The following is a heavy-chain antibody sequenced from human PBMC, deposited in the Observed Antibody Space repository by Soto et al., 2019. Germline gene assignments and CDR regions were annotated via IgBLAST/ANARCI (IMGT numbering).Heavy chain of an antibody. Sequence: PGGSLRLSCAASGFTFSSYAMHWVRQAPGKGLEWVAVISYDGSNKYYADSVKGRFTISRDNSKNTLYLQMNSLRAEDTAVYYCARDPYYXRPYYYDSSGYYPFFDYWGQGTLVTVSS. CDR1: GFTFSSYA. D-gene: IGHD3-22*01. J-gene: IGHJ4*02. CDR2: ISYDGSNK. V-gene: IGHV3-30-3*01. CDR3: ARDPYYXRPYYYDSSGYYPFFDY.